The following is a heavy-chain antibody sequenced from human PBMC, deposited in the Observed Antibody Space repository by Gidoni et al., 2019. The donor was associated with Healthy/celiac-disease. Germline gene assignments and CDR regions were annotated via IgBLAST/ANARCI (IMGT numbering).Heavy chain of an antibody. CDR2: IKSKTDGGTT. D-gene: IGHD5-18*01. CDR3: TAPGDGYPYYYYGMDV. V-gene: IGHV3-15*01. CDR1: GFTFSNAW. J-gene: IGHJ6*02. Sequence: EVQLVESGGGLVKPGGSLRLSCAASGFTFSNAWMSWVRQAPGKGLEWVGRIKSKTDGGTTDYAAPVKGRFTISRDDSKNTLYLQMNRLKTEETAVYYCTAPGDGYPYYYYGMDVWGQGTTVTVSS.